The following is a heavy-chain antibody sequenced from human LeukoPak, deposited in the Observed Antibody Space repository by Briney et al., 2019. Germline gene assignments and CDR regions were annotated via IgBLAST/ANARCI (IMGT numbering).Heavy chain of an antibody. Sequence: PSETLSLTCAVYGGSFSGYYWSWIRQPPGKGLEWVGEINHSGSTNYNPSLKSRVTISVDTSKNQFPLKLSSVTAADTAVYYCARERWYYYDSSGYHDYWGQGTLVTVSS. J-gene: IGHJ4*02. CDR1: GGSFSGYY. V-gene: IGHV4-34*01. CDR3: ARERWYYYDSSGYHDY. D-gene: IGHD3-22*01. CDR2: INHSGST.